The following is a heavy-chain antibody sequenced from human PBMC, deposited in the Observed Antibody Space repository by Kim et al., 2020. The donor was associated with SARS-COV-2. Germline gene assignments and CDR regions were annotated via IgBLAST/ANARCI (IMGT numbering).Heavy chain of an antibody. V-gene: IGHV3-48*04. J-gene: IGHJ6*02. CDR3: AREGVIVPAAMPLYYYGMDV. CDR1: GFTFSSYS. Sequence: GGSLRLSCAASGFTFSSYSMNWVRQAPGKGLEWVSYISSSSSTIYYADSVKGRFTISRDNAKNSLYLQMNSLRAEDTAVYYCAREGVIVPAAMPLYYYGMDVWGQGTTVTVSS. CDR2: ISSSSSTI. D-gene: IGHD2-2*01.